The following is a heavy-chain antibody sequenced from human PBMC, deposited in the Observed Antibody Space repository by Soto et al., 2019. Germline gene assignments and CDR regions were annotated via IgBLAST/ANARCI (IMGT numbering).Heavy chain of an antibody. V-gene: IGHV3-33*01. J-gene: IGHJ6*02. CDR1: GFTFSSYG. CDR3: ARGYSYGWGYYYGMDV. Sequence: QVQLVESGGGVVQPGRSLRLSCAASGFTFSSYGMHWVRQAPGKGLEWVAVTWYDGSNKYYADSVKGRFTISRDNSKNTLYLQMNSLRAEDTAVYYCARGYSYGWGYYYGMDVWGQGTTVTVSS. CDR2: TWYDGSNK. D-gene: IGHD5-18*01.